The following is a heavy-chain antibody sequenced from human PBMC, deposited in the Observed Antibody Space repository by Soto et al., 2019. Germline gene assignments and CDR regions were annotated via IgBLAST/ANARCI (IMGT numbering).Heavy chain of an antibody. CDR3: ARGCYGACGELYLGGVDV. V-gene: IGHV4-61*01. J-gene: IGHJ6*02. CDR1: GGSVSSVSYY. D-gene: IGHD3-10*01. CDR2: IYYTGST. Sequence: SETLSLTCTVSGGSVSSVSYYWSWIRQPPGKGLEWIGYIYYTGSTNYNPSLKSRVTMSVDTSKNQFSLKLSSVTAADTALYYFARGCYGACGELYLGGVDVWGQGTTVTLAS.